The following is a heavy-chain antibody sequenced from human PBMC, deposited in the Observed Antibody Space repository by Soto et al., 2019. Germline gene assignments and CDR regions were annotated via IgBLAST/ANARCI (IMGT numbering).Heavy chain of an antibody. CDR3: VRATYFSDSSGYTRCLDY. J-gene: IGHJ4*02. D-gene: IGHD3-22*01. Sequence: GGALRLSCAGSVFTVSDHYIDWVRQAPGKGLEWVGRSRDKPQGYSTAYAASVKGRFTTSRDESKNSAYLQMNSLKTEDTAVYYCVRATYFSDSSGYTRCLDYWGQGTLVTVSS. V-gene: IGHV3-72*01. CDR2: SRDKPQGYST. CDR1: VFTVSDHY.